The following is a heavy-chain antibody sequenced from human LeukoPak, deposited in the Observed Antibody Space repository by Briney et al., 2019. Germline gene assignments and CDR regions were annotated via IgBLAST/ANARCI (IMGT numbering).Heavy chain of an antibody. CDR3: ARGRDPDWGPYFDY. D-gene: IGHD3-9*01. CDR2: INPNSGGT. J-gene: IGHJ4*02. Sequence: ASVKVSCKASGYTFTGYYMHWVRQAPGQGLEWMGWINPNSGGTNYAQKFQGRVTMTRDTSISTAYMELSRLRSDDTAVYYCARGRDPDWGPYFDYWGQGTLVTVSS. CDR1: GYTFTGYY. V-gene: IGHV1-2*02.